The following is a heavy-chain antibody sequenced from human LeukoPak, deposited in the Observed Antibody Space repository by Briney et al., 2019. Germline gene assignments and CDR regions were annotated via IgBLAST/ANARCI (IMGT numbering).Heavy chain of an antibody. J-gene: IGHJ4*02. CDR2: ISASGST. Sequence: GSLRLSCAASGFTFSSYGMSWVRQAPGKGLEWIGRISASGSTNYNPSLKSRVTISVDTSKNQISLKVNSVTAADTAVYYCARDPGYCSGDSCFGYWGQGTLVTVSS. D-gene: IGHD2-15*01. CDR1: GFTFSSYG. V-gene: IGHV4-4*08. CDR3: ARDPGYCSGDSCFGY.